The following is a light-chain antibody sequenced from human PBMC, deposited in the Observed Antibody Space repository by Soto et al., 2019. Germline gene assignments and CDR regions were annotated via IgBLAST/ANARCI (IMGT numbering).Light chain of an antibody. V-gene: IGKV4-1*01. CDR3: QHYYSTLLA. CDR1: QSVLYNSNNKNY. J-gene: IGKJ4*01. CDR2: WAS. Sequence: DIVMTQSPDSLAVSLGETATINCKSSQSVLYNSNNKNYLAWYQQKPGQPPKLLIYWASTRESGVPDRFTGSGSGTDFTLTISSLQAEDVAVYYCQHYYSTLLAFGGETKVEIK.